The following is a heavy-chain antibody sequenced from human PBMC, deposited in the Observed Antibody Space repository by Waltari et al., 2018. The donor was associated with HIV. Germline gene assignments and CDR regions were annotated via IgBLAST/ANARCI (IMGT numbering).Heavy chain of an antibody. V-gene: IGHV3-21*01. CDR3: AAPGGMDV. CDR1: GFAVNTYT. CDR2: ISKSSDYI. Sequence: EVQLVESGGGLVKPGGSLRLSGGVSGFAVNTYTMNWVRQAPGKGLEWVSSISKSSDYIYYADSVKGRFTISRDSAKNSLYLQMNSLRAEDTAVYYCAAPGGMDVWGQGTTVTVSS. J-gene: IGHJ6*02.